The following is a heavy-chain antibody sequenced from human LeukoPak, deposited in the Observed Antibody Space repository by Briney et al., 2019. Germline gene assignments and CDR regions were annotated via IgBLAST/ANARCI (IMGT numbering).Heavy chain of an antibody. CDR1: GYTFTGYY. V-gene: IGHV7-4-1*02. Sequence: ASVKVSCKASGYTFTGYYMHWVRQAPGQGLEWMGWINTNTGNPTYAQGFTGRFVFSLDTSVSTAYLQISSLKAEDTAVYYCARDREYSGRLQYLARWFDPWGQGTLVTVSS. CDR2: INTNTGNP. CDR3: ARDREYSGRLQYLARWFDP. D-gene: IGHD1-26*01. J-gene: IGHJ5*02.